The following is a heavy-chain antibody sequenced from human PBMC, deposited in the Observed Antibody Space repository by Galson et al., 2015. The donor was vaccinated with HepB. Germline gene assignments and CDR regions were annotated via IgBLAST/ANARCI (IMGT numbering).Heavy chain of an antibody. J-gene: IGHJ4*02. CDR2: ISAYNGNT. V-gene: IGHV1-18*01. CDR1: DYAFTNYG. Sequence: SVKVSCKASDYAFTNYGITWVRQAPGQGLEWMGWISAYNGNTNYAQRFQDRVTMATDTSTSTAYMELRSLRFDDTAVYYCARAHLLGYCSGGSCSPTDYWGQGTLVTVSS. CDR3: ARAHLLGYCSGGSCSPTDY. D-gene: IGHD2-15*01.